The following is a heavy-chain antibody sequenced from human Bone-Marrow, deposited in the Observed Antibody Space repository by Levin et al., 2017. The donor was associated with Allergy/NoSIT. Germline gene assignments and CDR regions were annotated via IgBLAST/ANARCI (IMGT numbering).Heavy chain of an antibody. V-gene: IGHV4-31*03. CDR3: ARGGYGNVGLFDL. CDR1: GVSINSGGYY. CDR2: IHHSGSS. Sequence: SETLSLTCNVSGVSINSGGYYWSWLRQHPEKGLEWIGYIHHSGSSSHNPSLKSRVTISVDTSENQFSLRLTSVTAADTAVCYCARGGYGNVGLFDLWGQGTLVTVSS. D-gene: IGHD4-11*01. J-gene: IGHJ4*02.